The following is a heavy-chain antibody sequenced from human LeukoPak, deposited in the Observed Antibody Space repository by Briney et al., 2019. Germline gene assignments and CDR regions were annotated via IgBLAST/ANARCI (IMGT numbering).Heavy chain of an antibody. CDR1: GGTFSSYA. V-gene: IGHV1-69*13. CDR3: ARDIRVMTTVTRARYDY. J-gene: IGHJ4*02. Sequence: GASVKVSCKASGGTFSSYAISWVRQAPGQGLEWMGGIIPIFGTANYAQKFQGRVTITADESTSTAYMELSRLRSDDTAVYYCARDIRVMTTVTRARYDYWGQGTLVTVSS. D-gene: IGHD4-17*01. CDR2: IIPIFGTA.